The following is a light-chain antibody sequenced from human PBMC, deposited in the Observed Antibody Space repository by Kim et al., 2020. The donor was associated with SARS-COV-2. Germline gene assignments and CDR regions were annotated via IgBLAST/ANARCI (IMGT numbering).Light chain of an antibody. J-gene: IGKJ4*01. V-gene: IGKV3D-15*01. CDR2: GAA. CDR1: QSVSNT. CDR3: QQYNNWPIT. Sequence: VCRGERATLSWSASQSVSNTVAWDRQEPGPTPPLIIDGAATRATGIPARFSGRGSGTEFTLTSSSLQSEDFAVYYWQQYNNWPITFGGGTKVDIK.